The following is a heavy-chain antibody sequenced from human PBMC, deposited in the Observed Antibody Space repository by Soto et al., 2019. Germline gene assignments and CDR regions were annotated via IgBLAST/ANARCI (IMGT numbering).Heavy chain of an antibody. CDR3: ARIQDYYGSGSYQPQYYYYYYGMDV. CDR1: GYTFTSYG. CDR2: ISAYNGNT. D-gene: IGHD3-10*01. J-gene: IGHJ6*02. Sequence: AAVKVYCKASGYTFTSYGISWVRQAPGQGLEWMGWISAYNGNTNYAQKLQGRVTMTTDTSTSTAYMELRSLRSDDTAVYYCARIQDYYGSGSYQPQYYYYYYGMDVWGQGTTVTVSS. V-gene: IGHV1-18*04.